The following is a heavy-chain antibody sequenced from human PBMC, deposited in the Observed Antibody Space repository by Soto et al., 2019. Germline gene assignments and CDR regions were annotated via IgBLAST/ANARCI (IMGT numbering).Heavy chain of an antibody. CDR3: ARTGAPGGYYDFWGGYFGPDAFDI. CDR2: ISAYNCNT. Sequence: ASVKVSCKASGYTFTSYGISWVRQAPGKELKWMEWISAYNCNTNYAQKLHGRVTMTTDTSTSTAYMELRSLRSDDTAVYYCARTGAPGGYYDFWGGYFGPDAFDIWGQGTMVTVSS. J-gene: IGHJ3*02. D-gene: IGHD3-3*01. V-gene: IGHV1-18*01. CDR1: GYTFTSYG.